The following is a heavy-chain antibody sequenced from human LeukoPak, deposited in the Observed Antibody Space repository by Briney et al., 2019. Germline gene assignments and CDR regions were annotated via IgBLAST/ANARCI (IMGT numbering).Heavy chain of an antibody. Sequence: SQTLSLTCAISGDSVSSNSAAWNWIRQSPSRGLEWLGRTYYRSKWYNDYAVSVKSRITINPDTSKNQFSLQLNSVTPEDTAVYYCARDPSPWLSSGWYYFDYWGQGTLVTVSS. J-gene: IGHJ4*02. V-gene: IGHV6-1*01. CDR2: TYYRSKWYN. D-gene: IGHD6-19*01. CDR1: GDSVSSNSAA. CDR3: ARDPSPWLSSGWYYFDY.